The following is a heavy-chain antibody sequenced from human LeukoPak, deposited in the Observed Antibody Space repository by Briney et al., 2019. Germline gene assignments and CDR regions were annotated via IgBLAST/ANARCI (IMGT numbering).Heavy chain of an antibody. V-gene: IGHV3-21*01. CDR1: GFTFSRCT. CDR3: ARDFELSH. CDR2: ISSSGSYI. D-gene: IGHD3-16*02. Sequence: GGSLRLSCAASGFTFSRCTMSWVRQAPGKGLEWVSSISSSGSYIYNADSVKGRFTISRDNAKNSLYLQMNSLRAEDTAVYYCARDFELSHWGQGTLVTVSS. J-gene: IGHJ4*02.